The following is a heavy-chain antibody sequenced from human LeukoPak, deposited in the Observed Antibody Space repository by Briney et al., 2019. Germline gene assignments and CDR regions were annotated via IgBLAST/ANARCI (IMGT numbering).Heavy chain of an antibody. Sequence: ALETLSLTCTVSAYSISNGYYWGWIRQPPGKGLEWIGSIYHGGNTYYNPSLKSRVTISVDTSKNQFSLKLSSVTAADTAVYYCARVSSWGFDYWGQGTLVTVSS. CDR2: IYHGGNT. CDR1: AYSISNGYY. J-gene: IGHJ4*02. CDR3: ARVSSWGFDY. D-gene: IGHD6-13*01. V-gene: IGHV4-38-2*02.